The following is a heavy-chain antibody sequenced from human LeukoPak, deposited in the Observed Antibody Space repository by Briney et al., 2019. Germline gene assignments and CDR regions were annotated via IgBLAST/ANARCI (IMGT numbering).Heavy chain of an antibody. Sequence: SQTLSLTCTVSGGSINTGGYYWTWIRQLPGKGLEWIGYIYYSGSTAYSPSLKSRVTTSIDTSKNQFSLKLGSVTAADTAVYYCARAPPRGSNWYFDYWGQGSLVTVSS. D-gene: IGHD6-13*01. J-gene: IGHJ4*02. CDR2: IYYSGST. V-gene: IGHV4-31*03. CDR1: GGSINTGGYY. CDR3: ARAPPRGSNWYFDY.